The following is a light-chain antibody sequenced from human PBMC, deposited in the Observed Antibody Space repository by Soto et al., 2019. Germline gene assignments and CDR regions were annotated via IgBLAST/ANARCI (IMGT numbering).Light chain of an antibody. J-gene: IGKJ1*01. V-gene: IGKV1-39*01. CDR3: QQSYTTPWS. Sequence: IQMRHARSSLSASVGARVTIPXXASQSISYYLNWYQQKPGRAPRLLIYTTSSLQSGVPSKFSGSASGTDFTLTISSLQPEDFATYYCQQSYTTPWSSAQRIKVDIK. CDR1: QSISYY. CDR2: TTS.